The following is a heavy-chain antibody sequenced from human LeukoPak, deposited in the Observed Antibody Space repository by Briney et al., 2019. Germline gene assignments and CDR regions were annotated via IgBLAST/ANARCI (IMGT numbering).Heavy chain of an antibody. J-gene: IGHJ4*02. D-gene: IGHD6-13*01. CDR1: GGSFSGYY. V-gene: IGHV4-34*01. CDR3: ARGRAAAGTGAFDY. Sequence: SETLSLTCAVYGGSFSGYYWSWIRQPPGKGLEWIGEINHSGSTNYNPSLKSRVTISVDTSKNQFSLKLSSVTAADTAVYYCARGRAAAGTGAFDYWGQGTLVTVSS. CDR2: INHSGST.